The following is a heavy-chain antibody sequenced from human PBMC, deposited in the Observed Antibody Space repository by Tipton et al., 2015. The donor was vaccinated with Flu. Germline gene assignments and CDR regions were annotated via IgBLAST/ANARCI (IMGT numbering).Heavy chain of an antibody. CDR1: GGSISSSSYY. J-gene: IGHJ4*02. CDR2: IYYSGST. CDR3: ARDSPDWGFDY. Sequence: TLSLTCTVSGGSISSSSYYWGWIRQPPGKGLEWIGSIYYSGSTYYNPSLKSRVTISVDTSKNQFSLKLSSVTAADTAVYYCARDSPDWGFDYWGQGTLVTVSS. V-gene: IGHV4-39*07. D-gene: IGHD3/OR15-3a*01.